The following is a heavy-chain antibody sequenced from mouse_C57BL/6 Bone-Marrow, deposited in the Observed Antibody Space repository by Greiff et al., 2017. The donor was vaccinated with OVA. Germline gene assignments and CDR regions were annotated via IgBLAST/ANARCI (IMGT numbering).Heavy chain of an antibody. CDR1: GYTFTDYY. V-gene: IGHV1-19*01. CDR3: ARGGWLLLSYAMDY. CDR2: INPYNGGT. J-gene: IGHJ4*01. Sequence: EVQLQQSGPVLVKPGASVKMSCKASGYTFTDYYMNWVKQSHGKSLEWIGVINPYNGGTSYNQKFKGKATLTVDKSSSTAYMELNSLTSEDSAVYYCARGGWLLLSYAMDYWGQGTSVTVSS. D-gene: IGHD2-3*01.